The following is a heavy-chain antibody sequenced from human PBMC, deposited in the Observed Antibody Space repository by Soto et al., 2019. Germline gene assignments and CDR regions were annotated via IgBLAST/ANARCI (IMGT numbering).Heavy chain of an antibody. CDR2: IYYSGST. V-gene: IGHV4-31*03. J-gene: IGHJ4*02. CDR1: GGSISSGGYY. CDR3: ARDPIEYTYSSSKGFDY. Sequence: QVQLQESGPGLVKPSQTLSLTCTVSGGSISSGGYYWSWISQPPGKGLEWSGYIYYSGSTYYNPSLKSRVTISVDTAKNQFSLKLSSVTAADTAVYYCARDPIEYTYSSSKGFDYWGEGTLVTVSS. D-gene: IGHD6-6*01.